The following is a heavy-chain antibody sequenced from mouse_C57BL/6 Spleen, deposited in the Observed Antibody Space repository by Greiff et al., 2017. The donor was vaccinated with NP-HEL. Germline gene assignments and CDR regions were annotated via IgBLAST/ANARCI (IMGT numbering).Heavy chain of an antibody. CDR3: ARGGPDYYGSSSWFAY. D-gene: IGHD1-1*01. V-gene: IGHV1-52*01. CDR2: IDPSDSET. CDR1: GYTFTSYW. J-gene: IGHJ3*01. Sequence: QVQLQQSGAELVRPGSSVKLSCKASGYTFTSYWMHWVKQRPIQGLEWIGNIDPSDSETHYNQKFKDKATLTVDKSSSTAYMQLSSLTSEDSAVYYCARGGPDYYGSSSWFAYWGQGTLVTVSA.